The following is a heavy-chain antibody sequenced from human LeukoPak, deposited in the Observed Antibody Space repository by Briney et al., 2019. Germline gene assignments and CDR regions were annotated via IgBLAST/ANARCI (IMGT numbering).Heavy chain of an antibody. CDR3: ARGRGDIVVVVAATRACYFDY. V-gene: IGHV4-34*01. CDR2: INHSGST. Sequence: PSETLSLTCAVYGGSSSGYYWSWIRQPPGKGLEWIGEINHSGSTNYNPSLKSRVTISVDTSKNQFSLKLSSVTAADTAVYYCARGRGDIVVVVAATRACYFDYWGQGTLVTVSS. D-gene: IGHD2-15*01. J-gene: IGHJ4*02. CDR1: GGSSSGYY.